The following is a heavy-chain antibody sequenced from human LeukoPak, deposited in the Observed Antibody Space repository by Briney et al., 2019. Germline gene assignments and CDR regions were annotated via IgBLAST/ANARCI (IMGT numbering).Heavy chain of an antibody. J-gene: IGHJ4*02. Sequence: PGGSLRLSCAASGFTFSSYAMSWVRQAPGKGLEWVSAISGSGDSTYYADSVKGRFTISRDNSKNTLYLQMNSLRAEDTAVYYCAKGPSRWLTGYYSDYWGQGTLVTVSS. CDR1: GFTFSSYA. CDR2: ISGSGDST. V-gene: IGHV3-23*01. CDR3: AKGPSRWLTGYYSDY. D-gene: IGHD3-9*01.